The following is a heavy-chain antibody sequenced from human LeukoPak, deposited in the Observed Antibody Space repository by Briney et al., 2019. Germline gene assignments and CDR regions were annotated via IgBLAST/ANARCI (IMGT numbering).Heavy chain of an antibody. D-gene: IGHD2-21*01. CDR3: ARAGYCGGDCDPFDY. J-gene: IGHJ4*02. Sequence: SETLSLTCTVSGGSISSYYWSWIRQPPGKGLEWIGYIYYSGSTNYNPSLKSRVTISVDTSKNQFSLKLSSVTAADTAVYYCARAGYCGGDCDPFDYWGQGTLVTVSS. V-gene: IGHV4-59*01. CDR2: IYYSGST. CDR1: GGSISSYY.